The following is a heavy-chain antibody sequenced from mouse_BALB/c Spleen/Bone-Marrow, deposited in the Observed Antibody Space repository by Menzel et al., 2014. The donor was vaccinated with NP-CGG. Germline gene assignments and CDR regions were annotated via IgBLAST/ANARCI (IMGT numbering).Heavy chain of an antibody. V-gene: IGHV1S81*02. D-gene: IGHD1-1*01. Sequence: QVQLKESGAELVKPGASVKLSCKASGYTFTSYWMHWVKQRPGQGLEWIGEINPSNGRTNYNEKFKNKATLTVDKSSSTAYMQLSSLTSEDTAVYYCARYYYGSSYFDYWGQGTTLTVSS. CDR1: GYTFTSYW. CDR2: INPSNGRT. CDR3: ARYYYGSSYFDY. J-gene: IGHJ2*01.